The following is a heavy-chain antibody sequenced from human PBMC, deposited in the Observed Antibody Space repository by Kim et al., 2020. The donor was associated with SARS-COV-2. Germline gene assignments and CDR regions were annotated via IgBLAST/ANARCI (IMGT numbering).Heavy chain of an antibody. CDR3: ASSGGYCSGGSCYEDAFDI. Sequence: GESLKISCKGSGYSFTSYWISWVRQMPGKGLEWMGRIDPSDSYTNYSPSFQGHGTISADKSISTAYLQWSSLKASDTAMYYCASSGGYCSGGSCYEDAFDIWGQGIIVTVSS. D-gene: IGHD2-15*01. V-gene: IGHV5-10-1*01. CDR1: GYSFTSYW. CDR2: IDPSDSYT. J-gene: IGHJ3*02.